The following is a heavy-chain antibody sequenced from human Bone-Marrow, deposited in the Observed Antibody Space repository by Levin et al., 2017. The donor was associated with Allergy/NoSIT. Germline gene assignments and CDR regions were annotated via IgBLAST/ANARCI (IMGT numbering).Heavy chain of an antibody. CDR3: ARLDFNYGSYS. Sequence: GGSLRLSCVVSGFTISNNYMSWVRQASGKGLEWVAVIYSFGSTNYADSVKGRFTISRANFANTLYLQMNSLRAEDTAIYYCARLDFNYGSYSWGQGTLVTVSS. CDR2: IYSFGST. V-gene: IGHV3-66*04. J-gene: IGHJ4*02. D-gene: IGHD3-10*01. CDR1: GFTISNNY.